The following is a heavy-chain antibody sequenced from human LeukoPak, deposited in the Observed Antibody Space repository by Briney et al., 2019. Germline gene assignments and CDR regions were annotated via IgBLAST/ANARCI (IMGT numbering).Heavy chain of an antibody. CDR1: GGSISSYY. CDR3: ARELVGITIFGVAYDY. CDR2: IYTSGST. D-gene: IGHD3-3*01. Sequence: KTSETLSLTCTVSGGSISSYYWSWIRQPAGKGLEWIGRIYTSGSTNYNPSLKSRVTISVDTSKNQFSLKLSSVTAADTAVYYCARELVGITIFGVAYDYWGQGTLVTVSS. V-gene: IGHV4-4*07. J-gene: IGHJ4*02.